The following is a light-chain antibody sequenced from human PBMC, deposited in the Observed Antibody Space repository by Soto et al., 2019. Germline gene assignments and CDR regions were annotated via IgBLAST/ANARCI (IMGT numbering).Light chain of an antibody. Sequence: EIVLTQSPNTLSLSPGETATLSCRASQSVSSGYLVWYQQKPGQAPRLLIYGASTRATGIPDRFSGSGSGTDFTLTISRLEPEDFAVYYCQQYGNSPPSVTFGQGTKVDIK. J-gene: IGKJ1*01. CDR3: QQYGNSPPSVT. CDR1: QSVSSGY. V-gene: IGKV3-20*01. CDR2: GAS.